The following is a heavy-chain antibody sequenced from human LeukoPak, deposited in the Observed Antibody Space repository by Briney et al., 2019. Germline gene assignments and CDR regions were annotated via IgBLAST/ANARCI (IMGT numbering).Heavy chain of an antibody. V-gene: IGHV3-74*01. Sequence: GGSLRLSCAASGFTFSSFWMHWVRQAPGKGLVWVSRINSVGTSTSYADSVKGRFTISRDNAKSTLDLQMNSLRADDTAVYYCAKSDDSGPDYWGQGTLVTVSS. D-gene: IGHD3-22*01. CDR1: GFTFSSFW. CDR2: INSVGTST. CDR3: AKSDDSGPDY. J-gene: IGHJ4*02.